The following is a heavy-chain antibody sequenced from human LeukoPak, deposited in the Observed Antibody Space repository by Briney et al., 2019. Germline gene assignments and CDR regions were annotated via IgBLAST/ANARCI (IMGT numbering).Heavy chain of an antibody. V-gene: IGHV3-7*01. J-gene: IGHJ4*02. CDR3: ARDFWTTNPESH. CDR2: INKDGSEK. D-gene: IGHD3/OR15-3a*01. Sequence: PGGSLRLSCAASGFNFIYYSMTWVRQAPGKGPEWVANINKDGSEKYYVDSVEGRFSISRDNAKNLLYLQMDGLRAEDTAVYYCARDFWTTNPESHWGQGTLVTVSS. CDR1: GFNFIYYS.